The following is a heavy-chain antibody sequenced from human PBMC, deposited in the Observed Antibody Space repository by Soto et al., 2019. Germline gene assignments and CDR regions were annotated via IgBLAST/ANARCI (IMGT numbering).Heavy chain of an antibody. CDR2: VYSTGTT. J-gene: IGHJ6*02. D-gene: IGHD2-15*01. CDR3: ARVSNTVATKDGKSAYFYAMDV. Sequence: ETLSLTCALSGDSVSISDFYWTWIRQPPGNPLEWIGYVYSTGTTNYSPSLKSRVDMSVDTSENQFSLKVRSVTAADAAVYFCARVSNTVATKDGKSAYFYAMDVCGPGTTVTVS. CDR1: GDSVSISDFY. V-gene: IGHV4-61*08.